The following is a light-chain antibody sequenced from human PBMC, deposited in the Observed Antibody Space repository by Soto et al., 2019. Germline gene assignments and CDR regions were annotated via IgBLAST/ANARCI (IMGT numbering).Light chain of an antibody. V-gene: IGLV1-40*01. CDR1: SSNIGAGYD. Sequence: QSVLTQPPSVSGAPGQRVTISCTGISSNIGAGYDVHWYQQLPGTAPKLLMYGNINRPSGVPDRFSGSKSGTSASLAITGLQAEDEADYYCQSYDSILGVVFGGGTKLTVL. J-gene: IGLJ2*01. CDR3: QSYDSILGVV. CDR2: GNI.